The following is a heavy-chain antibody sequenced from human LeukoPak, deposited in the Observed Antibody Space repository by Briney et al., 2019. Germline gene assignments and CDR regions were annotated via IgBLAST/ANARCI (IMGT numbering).Heavy chain of an antibody. CDR1: GFTFDDYA. J-gene: IGHJ4*02. CDR2: ISWNSGSI. D-gene: IGHD6-6*01. CDR3: AKVGSSGTKESDY. Sequence: GRSLRPSCAASGFTFDDYAMHWVRPAPGKGLEWVSGISWNSGSIAYADSVKGRFTISRDNAKNSLYLQMNSLRAEDTALYYCAKVGSSGTKESDYWGQGTLVTVSS. V-gene: IGHV3-9*01.